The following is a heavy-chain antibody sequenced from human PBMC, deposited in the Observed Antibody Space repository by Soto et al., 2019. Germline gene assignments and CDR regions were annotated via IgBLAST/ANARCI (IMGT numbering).Heavy chain of an antibody. CDR3: ARHRRYGYSTNWFDP. V-gene: IGHV4-39*01. CDR1: GGSISSSSYY. CDR2: IYYSGST. D-gene: IGHD5-18*01. Sequence: PETLSLTCTVSGGSISSSSYYWGWIRQPPGKGLEWIGCIYYSGSTYYNPSLKSRVTISVDTSKNQFSLKLSPVTAADTAVYYCARHRRYGYSTNWFDPWGQGTLVTVSS. J-gene: IGHJ5*02.